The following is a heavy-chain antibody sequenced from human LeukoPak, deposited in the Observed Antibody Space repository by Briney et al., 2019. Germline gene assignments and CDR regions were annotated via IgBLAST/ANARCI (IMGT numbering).Heavy chain of an antibody. Sequence: SGTLSLTCTVSGGSMSPYHWGWIRQPPGKGLEWTGYIYYSGSTNYNPSLKSRVTISVDTSKNQFSLKLSSVTAADTAIYYCARAVSGRFDYWGQGTLVTVSS. CDR1: GGSMSPYH. CDR2: IYYSGST. J-gene: IGHJ4*02. CDR3: ARAVSGRFDY. V-gene: IGHV4-59*08. D-gene: IGHD6-19*01.